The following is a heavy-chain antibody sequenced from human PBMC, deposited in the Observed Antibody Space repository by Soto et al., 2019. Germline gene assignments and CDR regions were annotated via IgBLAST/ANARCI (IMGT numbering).Heavy chain of an antibody. CDR2: TYYSGST. V-gene: IGHV4-30-4*01. J-gene: IGHJ6*02. CDR1: GGSISSGAYS. CDR3: ATHQYSRSYYGMDV. D-gene: IGHD1-26*01. Sequence: TLSVTCTVSGGSISSGAYSWSWIRQPPGKGLEWIGYTYYSGSTYYNPSLKSRITISVDTSKHQFSLELSSVTAADTAVYYCATHQYSRSYYGMDVWGQGTTVTVSS.